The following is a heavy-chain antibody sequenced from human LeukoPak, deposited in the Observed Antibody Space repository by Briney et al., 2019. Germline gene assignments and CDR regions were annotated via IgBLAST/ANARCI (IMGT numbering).Heavy chain of an antibody. CDR3: ARDRDYYGSGTSGYFDS. D-gene: IGHD3-10*01. Sequence: SETLSLTCTVSGGSISNVDYYWNWIRQHPGKGLEWIGYIYYSGSTYYNPSLKSRVTLSVDTSKNQFSLKLSSVTAADTAVYYCARDRDYYGSGTSGYFDSWGQGALVTVSS. CDR2: IYYSGST. CDR1: GGSISNVDYY. V-gene: IGHV4-31*03. J-gene: IGHJ4*02.